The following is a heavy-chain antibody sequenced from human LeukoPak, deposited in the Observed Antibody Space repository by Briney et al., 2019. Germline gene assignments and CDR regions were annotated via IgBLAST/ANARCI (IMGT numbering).Heavy chain of an antibody. CDR1: GGSFSGYY. D-gene: IGHD5-18*01. CDR3: ARDQRGYSYGYVPLFDY. J-gene: IGHJ4*02. Sequence: SETLSLTCAVYGGSFSGYYWSWIRQPPGKGLEWIGEINHSGSTNYNPSLKSQVTISVDTSKNQFSLKLSSVTAADTAVYYCARDQRGYSYGYVPLFDYWGQGTLVTVSS. CDR2: INHSGST. V-gene: IGHV4-34*01.